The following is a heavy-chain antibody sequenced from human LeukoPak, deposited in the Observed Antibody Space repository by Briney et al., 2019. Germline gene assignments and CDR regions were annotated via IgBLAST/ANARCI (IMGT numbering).Heavy chain of an antibody. CDR2: INHSGST. CDR1: GGSFSGYY. V-gene: IGHV4-34*01. D-gene: IGHD6-6*01. CDR3: ARGGRSIAALPGY. J-gene: IGHJ4*02. Sequence: SETLSLTCAVYGGSFSGYYWSWIRQPPGKGLEWIGEINHSGSTNYSPSLKSRVAISVDTSKNQFSLKLSSVTAADTAVYYCARGGRSIAALPGYWGQGTLVTVSS.